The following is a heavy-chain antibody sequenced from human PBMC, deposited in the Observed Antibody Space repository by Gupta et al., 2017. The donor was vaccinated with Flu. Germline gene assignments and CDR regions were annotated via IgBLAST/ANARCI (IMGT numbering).Heavy chain of an antibody. J-gene: IGHJ4*02. Sequence: EVQLLVSGVGLVQSGGSLRLSCAASGFFFSSYAMSWVRQAPGKGLAWVLAISGSGGSTYYADAVKGRFTISRDNSKNTLYVQMNRVRAEDTAVYYCAKDHWWEPSPLGYWGQGTLVTVSS. CDR3: AKDHWWEPSPLGY. D-gene: IGHD1-26*01. CDR1: GFFFSSYA. CDR2: ISGSGGST. V-gene: IGHV3-23*01.